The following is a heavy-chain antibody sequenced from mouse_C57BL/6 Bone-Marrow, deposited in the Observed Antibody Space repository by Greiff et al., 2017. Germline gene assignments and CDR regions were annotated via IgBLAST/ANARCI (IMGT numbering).Heavy chain of an antibody. J-gene: IGHJ2*01. D-gene: IGHD1-1*01. V-gene: IGHV1-55*01. CDR2: IYPGSGST. CDR1: GYTFTSYW. Sequence: QVQLQQPGAELVKPGASVKMSCKASGYTFTSYWITWVKQRPGQGLEWIGDIYPGSGSTNYNEKFKSKATLTVETSSSTAYMQLSSLTSEDSAVYYCAILLRSSGDYWGQGTTLTVSS. CDR3: AILLRSSGDY.